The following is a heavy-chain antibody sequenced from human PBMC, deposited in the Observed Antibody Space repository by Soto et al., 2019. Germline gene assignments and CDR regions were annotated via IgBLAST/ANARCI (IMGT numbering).Heavy chain of an antibody. V-gene: IGHV4-34*01. J-gene: IGHJ4*02. D-gene: IGHD3-9*01. Sequence: QVQLQQWGAGLLKPSETLSLTCAVYGGSFSGYYWSWIRQPPGQGLEWIGEINHSGSTNYNPSLKIRVTISVDTSKNPFSLKLSSVTAADTAVYYCARWDYDILTGYYQGDWGQGPLVTVSS. CDR1: GGSFSGYY. CDR2: INHSGST. CDR3: ARWDYDILTGYYQGD.